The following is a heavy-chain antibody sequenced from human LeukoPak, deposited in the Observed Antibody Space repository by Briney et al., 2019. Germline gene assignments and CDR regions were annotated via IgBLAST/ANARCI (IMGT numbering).Heavy chain of an antibody. J-gene: IGHJ4*02. CDR1: GFTSSNYA. D-gene: IGHD6-19*01. CDR2: ISGSGGSA. Sequence: PGGSLRLSCAVSGFTSSNYAMTWVRQAPGKGLEWVSTISGSGGSAYYADSVKGRFTISRDNSKNTLFLQMNSLRAEDTALYYCAKLSGKTVAGTNYYFDYWGQGTLVTVSS. V-gene: IGHV3-23*01. CDR3: AKLSGKTVAGTNYYFDY.